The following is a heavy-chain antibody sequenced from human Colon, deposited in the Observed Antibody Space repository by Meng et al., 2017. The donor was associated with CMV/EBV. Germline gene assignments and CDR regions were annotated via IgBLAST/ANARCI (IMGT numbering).Heavy chain of an antibody. V-gene: IGHV3-23*01. D-gene: IGHD2-2*01. CDR2: ISGSGGST. CDR3: AKDTEVVPAAALDY. J-gene: IGHJ4*02. Sequence: GESLKISCAASGFTFSSYAMSWVRQAPGKGLEWVSAISGSGGSTYYADSVKGQFTISRDNSKNTLYLQMNSLRAEDTAVYYCAKDTEVVPAAALDYWGQGTLVTVSS. CDR1: GFTFSSYA.